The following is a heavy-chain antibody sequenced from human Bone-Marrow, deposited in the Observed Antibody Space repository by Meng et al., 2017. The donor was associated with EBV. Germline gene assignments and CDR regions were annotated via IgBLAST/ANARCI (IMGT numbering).Heavy chain of an antibody. V-gene: IGHV1-69*01. Sequence: QGQVVASWPEVKKPGSAGKVSCKASGGAFRRSAISWVRQAPGQGLEWMGGFLPILGAPNYAETFQDRVTITADESTSTAYMELSSLRPDDTAVYYCARESGRGYTPDYWGQGTLVTVSS. CDR3: ARESGRGYTPDY. D-gene: IGHD3-10*01. J-gene: IGHJ4*02. CDR1: GGAFRRSA. CDR2: FLPILGAP.